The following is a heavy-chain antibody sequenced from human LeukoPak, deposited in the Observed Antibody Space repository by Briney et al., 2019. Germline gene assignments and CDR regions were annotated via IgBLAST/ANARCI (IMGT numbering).Heavy chain of an antibody. CDR3: ARDGDADYDSSGRSPGALVYYYYYGMDV. V-gene: IGHV3-48*04. CDR1: GFTFSSYS. D-gene: IGHD3-22*01. CDR2: ISSSSSTI. Sequence: PGGSLRLSCAASGFTFSSYSMNWVRQAPGKGLEWVSYISSSSSTIYYADSVKGRFTISRDNAKNSLYLQMNSLRAEDTAVYYCARDGDADYDSSGRSPGALVYYYYYGMDVWGQGTTVTVSS. J-gene: IGHJ6*02.